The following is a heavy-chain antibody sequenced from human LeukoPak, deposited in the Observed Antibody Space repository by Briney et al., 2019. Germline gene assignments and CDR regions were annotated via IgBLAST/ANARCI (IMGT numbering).Heavy chain of an antibody. V-gene: IGHV4-59*11. D-gene: IGHD2-2*01. CDR3: ARGLGGGDCSSTSCPGDFDY. CDR2: IYYSGSN. Sequence: PSETLSLTCTVSGCSISSHYWSWIRQPTGKGLEWMGCIYYSGSNNYNPSLKSRFTISVDTSKNQFSLKLSSVTAADTAVYYCARGLGGGDCSSTSCPGDFDYWGQGTLVIVSS. J-gene: IGHJ4*02. CDR1: GCSISSHY.